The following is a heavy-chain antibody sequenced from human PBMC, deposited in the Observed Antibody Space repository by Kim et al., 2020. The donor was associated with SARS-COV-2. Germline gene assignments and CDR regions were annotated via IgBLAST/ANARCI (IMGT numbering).Heavy chain of an antibody. J-gene: IGHJ5*02. Sequence: QKFQGRVKITADKSTSPAYMELSSLRSEDTAVYYCARVEGATWRYNWFDPWGQGTLVTVSS. D-gene: IGHD1-26*01. V-gene: IGHV1-69*04. CDR3: ARVEGATWRYNWFDP.